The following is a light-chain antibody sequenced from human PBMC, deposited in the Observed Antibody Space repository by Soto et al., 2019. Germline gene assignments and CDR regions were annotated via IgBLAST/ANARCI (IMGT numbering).Light chain of an antibody. J-gene: IGKJ4*01. CDR3: QQRSNWPPLT. Sequence: EIVVTQSPATLSLSPGERATLSCRASQNVSRFLAWYQRRPGQAPRLLVYDASNRASDIPARFSGSGSGTDFTLTISSLEPEASAVYYCQQRSNWPPLTFGGGTKVDIK. CDR2: DAS. CDR1: QNVSRF. V-gene: IGKV3-11*01.